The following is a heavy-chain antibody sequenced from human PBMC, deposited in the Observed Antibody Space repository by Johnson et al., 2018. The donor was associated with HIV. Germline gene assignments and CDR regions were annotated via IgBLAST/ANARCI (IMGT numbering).Heavy chain of an antibody. Sequence: VQLVESGGGLIQPGGSLRLSCAASGFTFSDYYMSWIRQAPGKGLEWVSGINWNGGSTGYADSVKGRFTISRDNAKNSLYLQMNSLRAEDTAVYYCAKDRSSSWYDGAFDIWGQGT. CDR1: GFTFSDYY. D-gene: IGHD6-13*01. CDR2: INWNGGST. J-gene: IGHJ3*02. CDR3: AKDRSSSWYDGAFDI. V-gene: IGHV3-20*04.